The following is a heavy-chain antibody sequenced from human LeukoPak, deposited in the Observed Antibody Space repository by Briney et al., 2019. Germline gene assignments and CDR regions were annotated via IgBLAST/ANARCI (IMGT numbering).Heavy chain of an antibody. CDR3: ASGTYYY. V-gene: IGHV3-72*01. D-gene: IGHD3-10*01. CDR1: GFTFSDYS. J-gene: IGHJ4*02. CDR2: VRKKSKNYTT. Sequence: GGSLRLSCAASGFTFSDYSMDWVRQAPGKGLEWVGRVRKKSKNYTTEYAASVNGRFIMSRDDSKNLLYLQMNSLKTDDTAVYYCASGTYYYWGQGSLVSVSS.